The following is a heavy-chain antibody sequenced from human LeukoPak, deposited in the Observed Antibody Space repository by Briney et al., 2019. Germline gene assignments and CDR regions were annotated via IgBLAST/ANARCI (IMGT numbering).Heavy chain of an antibody. CDR2: ISYDGSNK. D-gene: IGHD6-19*01. Sequence: GGSLRLSCAASGFTFSSYAMHWVRQAPGKGLEWVAVISYDGSNKYYADSVKGRFTISRDNAKNSLYLQMNSLRAEDTAVYYCARDRDSSGHGADYWGQGTLVPVSS. J-gene: IGHJ4*02. CDR1: GFTFSSYA. CDR3: ARDRDSSGHGADY. V-gene: IGHV3-30-3*01.